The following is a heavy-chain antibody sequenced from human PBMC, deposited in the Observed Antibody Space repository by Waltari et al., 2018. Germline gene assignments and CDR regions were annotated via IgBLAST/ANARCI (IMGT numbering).Heavy chain of an antibody. J-gene: IGHJ5*02. D-gene: IGHD2-21*01. CDR2: VDPEDGET. CDR1: GYTFTDYY. CDR3: ATLRVIATTPTHNWFDP. Sequence: EVQLVQSGAEVKKPGATVKISCKASGYTFTDYYMHWVQQAPGKGLEWMGRVDPEDGETIYAEKFQGRVTITADTSTDTAYMELSSLRSEDTAVYYCATLRVIATTPTHNWFDPWGQGTLVTVSS. V-gene: IGHV1-69-2*01.